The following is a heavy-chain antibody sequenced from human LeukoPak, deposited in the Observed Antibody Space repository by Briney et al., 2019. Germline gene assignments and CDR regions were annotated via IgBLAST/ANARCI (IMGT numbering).Heavy chain of an antibody. CDR3: ARAPSEDGGYRPEYFLQ. CDR1: GFTFSRYW. J-gene: IGHJ1*01. Sequence: PGGSLRHSCGPSGFTFSRYWMLWVRQAPGKGLVWVSRIKSDGKTNYADSVKGRFTISRDNAKNTVSLHMNSLRADDTGVYYCARAPSEDGGYRPEYFLQWGQGTLVTVSS. V-gene: IGHV3-74*01. D-gene: IGHD3-16*02. CDR2: IKSDGKT.